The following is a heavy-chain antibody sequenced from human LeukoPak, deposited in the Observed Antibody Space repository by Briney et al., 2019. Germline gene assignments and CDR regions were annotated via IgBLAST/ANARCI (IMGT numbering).Heavy chain of an antibody. CDR3: ARGRGSSWPDY. CDR1: GFSFRTSA. V-gene: IGHV3-23*01. CDR2: IFGSGANT. D-gene: IGHD6-13*01. Sequence: PGGSLRLSCAASGFSFRTSAMSWVRQAPGKGLEWVSGIFGSGANTYYADSVKGRFTISRDNAKNTLYLQMNSLRAEDTAVYYCARGRGSSWPDYWGQGTLVTVSS. J-gene: IGHJ4*02.